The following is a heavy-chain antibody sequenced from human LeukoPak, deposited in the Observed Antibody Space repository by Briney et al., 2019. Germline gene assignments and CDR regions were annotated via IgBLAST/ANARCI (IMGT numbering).Heavy chain of an antibody. J-gene: IGHJ5*02. CDR2: IIPIFGTA. Sequence: SVKVSCKASGGTFSSYAISWVRQAPGQGLEWMGGIIPIFGTAIYAQKFQGRVTMTEETSTDTAYMELSSLTSEDTAVYYCATEWSYYDSSGYSSSWGQGTLVTVSS. D-gene: IGHD3-22*01. V-gene: IGHV1-69*06. CDR3: ATEWSYYDSSGYSSS. CDR1: GGTFSSYA.